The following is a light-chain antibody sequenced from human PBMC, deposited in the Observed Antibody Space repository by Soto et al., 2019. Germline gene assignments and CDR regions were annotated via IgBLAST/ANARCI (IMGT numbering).Light chain of an antibody. J-gene: IGKJ1*01. Sequence: DIQMTQSPSSLSASIGDRVTITFQASQNITNNLSWYQQKPGKAPKLLIYAASSLQSGVPSRFSGSGSETDFTLTISSLQPEDFATYSCQQSYSTTWTFGQGTKVDIK. V-gene: IGKV1-39*01. CDR3: QQSYSTTWT. CDR2: AAS. CDR1: QNITNN.